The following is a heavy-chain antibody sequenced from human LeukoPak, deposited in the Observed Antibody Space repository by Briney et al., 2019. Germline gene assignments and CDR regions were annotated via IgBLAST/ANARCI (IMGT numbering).Heavy chain of an antibody. D-gene: IGHD2-2*01. V-gene: IGHV3-21*01. Sequence: GGSLRLSCAASGFTFTNCAMSWVRQAPGKGLEWVSSISSSSSYIYYADSVKGRFTISRDNAKNSLYLQMNSLRAEDTAVYYCASPDVVVVPAATRQYFQHWGQGTLVTVSS. CDR3: ASPDVVVVPAATRQYFQH. J-gene: IGHJ1*01. CDR1: GFTFTNCA. CDR2: ISSSSSYI.